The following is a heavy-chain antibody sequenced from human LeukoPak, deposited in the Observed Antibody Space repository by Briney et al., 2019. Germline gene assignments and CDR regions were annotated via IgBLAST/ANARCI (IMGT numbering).Heavy chain of an antibody. Sequence: ASVKVSCKASGYTFTGYYMHWVRQAPGQGLEWMGWINPNSGGTKYAQKFQGRVTMTRDTSISTAYMELSRLRSDDTAVYYCARFRSAGSSVYYFDYWGQGTLVTVSS. J-gene: IGHJ4*02. V-gene: IGHV1-2*02. CDR3: ARFRSAGSSVYYFDY. D-gene: IGHD1-26*01. CDR2: INPNSGGT. CDR1: GYTFTGYY.